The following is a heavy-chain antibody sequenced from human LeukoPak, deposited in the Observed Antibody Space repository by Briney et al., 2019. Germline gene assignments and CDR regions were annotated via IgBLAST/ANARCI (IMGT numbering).Heavy chain of an antibody. CDR2: ISSSSSYI. CDR1: GFTFSSYS. D-gene: IGHD2-21*01. J-gene: IGHJ3*02. V-gene: IGHV3-21*01. CDR3: ARSDDVARYDAFDI. Sequence: GGSLRLSCAASGFTFSSYSMNWVRQAPGKGLEWVSSISSSSSYIYYADSVKGRFTISRDNAKNSLYLQMSSLRAEDTAVYYCARSDDVARYDAFDIWGQGTMVTVSS.